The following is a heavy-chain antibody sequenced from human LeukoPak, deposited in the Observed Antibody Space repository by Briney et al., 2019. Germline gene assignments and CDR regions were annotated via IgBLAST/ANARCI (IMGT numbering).Heavy chain of an antibody. D-gene: IGHD3-16*01. V-gene: IGHV1-2*02. CDR3: AREAYDYVSRIWFDP. J-gene: IGHJ5*02. CDR1: GYTFTGYY. CDR2: INPNSGGT. Sequence: GASVKVSCKASGYTFTGYYMHWVRQAPGQGLEWMGWINPNSGGTNYAQKFQGRVTMTRDTSISTAYMELSRLRSDDTAVYYCAREAYDYVSRIWFDPWGQGTLVTVSS.